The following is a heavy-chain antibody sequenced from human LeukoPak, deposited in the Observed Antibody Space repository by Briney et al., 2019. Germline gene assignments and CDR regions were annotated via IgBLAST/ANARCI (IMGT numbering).Heavy chain of an antibody. CDR1: GGSITSTTYY. Sequence: SETLSLTCTVSGGSITSTTYYWDWIRQPPGKGLEWIATIYYSGTTYYNPSLKSRVTISVDTSKNEFSLNLSSVTAADTAVYYCARDGAGSSWYWAIDYWGQGTLVTVSS. CDR2: IYYSGTT. CDR3: ARDGAGSSWYWAIDY. V-gene: IGHV4-39*02. D-gene: IGHD6-13*01. J-gene: IGHJ4*02.